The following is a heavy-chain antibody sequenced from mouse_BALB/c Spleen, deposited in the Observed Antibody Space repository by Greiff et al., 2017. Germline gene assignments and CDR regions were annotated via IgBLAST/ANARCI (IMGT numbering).Heavy chain of an antibody. CDR3: AREGYYGYAMDY. Sequence: DVKLVESGGGLVQPGGSRKLSCAASGFTFSSFGMHWVRQAPEKGLEWVAYISSGSSTIYYADTVKGRFTISRDNPKNTLFLQMTSLRSEDTAMYYCAREGYYGYAMDYWGQGTSVTVSS. V-gene: IGHV5-17*02. CDR2: ISSGSSTI. J-gene: IGHJ4*01. D-gene: IGHD1-1*01. CDR1: GFTFSSFG.